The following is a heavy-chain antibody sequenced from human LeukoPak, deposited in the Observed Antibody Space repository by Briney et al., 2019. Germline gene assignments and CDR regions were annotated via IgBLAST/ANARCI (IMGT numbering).Heavy chain of an antibody. CDR3: ATDRRWELRLGFDP. CDR1: GYTLTELS. Sequence: ASVKVSCKVSGYTLTELSMHWVRQAPGKGLEWMGGFDPEDGETIYAQKFQGRVTMTEDTSTDTAYMELSSLRSEDTGVYYCATDRRWELRLGFDPWGQGTLVTVSS. J-gene: IGHJ5*02. D-gene: IGHD1-26*01. CDR2: FDPEDGET. V-gene: IGHV1-24*01.